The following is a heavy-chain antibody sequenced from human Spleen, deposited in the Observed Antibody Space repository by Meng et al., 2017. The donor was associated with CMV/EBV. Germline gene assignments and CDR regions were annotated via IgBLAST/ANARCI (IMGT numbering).Heavy chain of an antibody. Sequence: GESLKISCAASGFTFSTYTMNWVRQAPGKGPEWVSSISSSGGFIYYADSLKARFTISRDNAKNSLYLQMSGLRAEDTAAYYCVRKSGSYSDYWGQGTLVTVSS. CDR3: VRKSGSYSDY. CDR2: ISSSGGFI. J-gene: IGHJ4*02. V-gene: IGHV3-21*01. CDR1: GFTFSTYT. D-gene: IGHD1-26*01.